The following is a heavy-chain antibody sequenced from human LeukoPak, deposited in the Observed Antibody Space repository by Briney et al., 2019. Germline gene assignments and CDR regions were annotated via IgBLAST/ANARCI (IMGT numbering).Heavy chain of an antibody. V-gene: IGHV3-66*01. CDR2: IYSGGNT. J-gene: IGHJ4*02. Sequence: PGGSLRLSCAASEFTFSSYSMNWVRQAPGKGLEWVSVIYSGGNTYYADSVKGRFTMSRDSSENTVYLQMNSLRAEDTAVYYCARALRPFDYWGQGTLVTVSS. CDR3: ARALRPFDY. D-gene: IGHD5-12*01. CDR1: EFTFSSYS.